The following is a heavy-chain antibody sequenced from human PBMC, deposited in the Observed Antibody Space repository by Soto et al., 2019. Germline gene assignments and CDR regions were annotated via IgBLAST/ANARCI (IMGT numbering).Heavy chain of an antibody. V-gene: IGHV3-7*03. CDR1: GFTFSSYW. CDR2: IKEDGSEK. CDR3: ARDGTPGNY. J-gene: IGHJ4*02. D-gene: IGHD2-15*01. Sequence: LRLSCAASGFTFSSYWMSWVRQPPGKGLEWVANIKEDGSEKNYVDSVRGRFTISRDNAKNSLYLQMNTLRAEDTAVYYCARDGTPGNYWGQGTLVTVSS.